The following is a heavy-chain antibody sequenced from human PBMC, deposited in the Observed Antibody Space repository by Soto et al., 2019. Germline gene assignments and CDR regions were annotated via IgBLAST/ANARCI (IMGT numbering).Heavy chain of an antibody. D-gene: IGHD6-13*01. J-gene: IGHJ4*02. V-gene: IGHV3-23*01. CDR3: AKDGSLEQLADFDY. CDR1: GFTFSSYA. Sequence: GGSLRLSCAASGFTFSSYAMSWVRQAPGKGLEWVSAISGSGGSTYYADSVKGRFTISRDNSKNTRYRQMNSLRAEDTAVYYCAKDGSLEQLADFDYWGQGTLVTVSS. CDR2: ISGSGGST.